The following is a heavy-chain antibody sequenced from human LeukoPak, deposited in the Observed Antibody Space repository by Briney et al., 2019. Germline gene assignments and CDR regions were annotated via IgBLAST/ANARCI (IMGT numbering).Heavy chain of an antibody. CDR2: IYYSGST. Sequence: PSETLSLTCTVSGGSISSYYWSWIRQPPGKGLEWVAYIYYSGSTSYNPSLKSRVTISVDTSKKQFSLRLSAVTAADTAVYYCARHRGAYCSGGNCYSSYYFGYWGQGTLVTVSS. CDR1: GGSISSYY. CDR3: ARHRGAYCSGGNCYSSYYFGY. J-gene: IGHJ4*02. V-gene: IGHV4-59*08. D-gene: IGHD2-15*01.